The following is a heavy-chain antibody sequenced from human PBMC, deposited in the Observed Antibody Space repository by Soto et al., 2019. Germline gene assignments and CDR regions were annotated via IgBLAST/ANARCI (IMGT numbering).Heavy chain of an antibody. J-gene: IGHJ3*02. V-gene: IGHV1-69*01. D-gene: IGHD2-2*01. CDR3: ASGRGIVVVPAAEDAFDI. CDR2: IIPIFGTA. Sequence: QGLEWMGGIIPIFGTANYAQKFQGRVTITADESTSTAYMELSSLRSEDTAVYYCASGRGIVVVPAAEDAFDIWGQGTMVTVSS.